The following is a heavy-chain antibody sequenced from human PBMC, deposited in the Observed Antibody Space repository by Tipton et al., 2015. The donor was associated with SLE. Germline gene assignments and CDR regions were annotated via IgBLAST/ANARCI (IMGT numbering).Heavy chain of an antibody. Sequence: SLRLSCAASGFTFDDYAMHWVRQAPGKGLEWVSGISWNSGSIGYADSVKGRFTISRDNAKNSLYLQMNSLRAEDTALYYCAKSGLLRYFDWDRDYYYYYMDVWGKGTTVTVSS. J-gene: IGHJ6*03. V-gene: IGHV3-9*01. D-gene: IGHD3-9*01. CDR1: GFTFDDYA. CDR2: ISWNSGSI. CDR3: AKSGLLRYFDWDRDYYYYYMDV.